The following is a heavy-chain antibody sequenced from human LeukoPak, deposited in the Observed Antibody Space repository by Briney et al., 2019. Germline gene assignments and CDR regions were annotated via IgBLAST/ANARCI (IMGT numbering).Heavy chain of an antibody. D-gene: IGHD3-9*01. V-gene: IGHV3-23*01. J-gene: IGHJ4*02. CDR1: GFTFSSYA. Sequence: PGGSLRLSCAASGFTFSSYAMGWVRQAPGKGLGWVSAISGSGGSTYYADSVKGRFTISRDNSKNTLYLQMNSLRAEDTAVYYCASGKTGSIDYWGQGTLVTVSS. CDR3: ASGKTGSIDY. CDR2: ISGSGGST.